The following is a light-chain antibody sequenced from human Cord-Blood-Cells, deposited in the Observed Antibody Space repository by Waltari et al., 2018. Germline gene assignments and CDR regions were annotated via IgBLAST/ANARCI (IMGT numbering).Light chain of an antibody. V-gene: IGLV2-14*01. Sequence: QSALTRPASGSGSPGQSITISGTGTSSDVGGYHDVPWYQQPPGKAPKLMIYEVSNRPSVVSHRFACSKAGNTASLTISALQDEDDADYYCSSYTSSSTLVFGGGTKLTVL. J-gene: IGLJ2*01. CDR3: SSYTSSSTLV. CDR1: SSDVGGYHD. CDR2: EVS.